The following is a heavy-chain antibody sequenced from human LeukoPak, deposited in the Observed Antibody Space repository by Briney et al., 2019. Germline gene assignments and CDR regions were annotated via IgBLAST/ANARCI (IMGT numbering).Heavy chain of an antibody. V-gene: IGHV4-34*01. CDR1: GGSFSGYY. CDR3: ARGSWELLRGYYYYMDV. D-gene: IGHD1-26*01. J-gene: IGHJ6*03. CDR2: INHSGST. Sequence: PSETLSLTCAVYGGSFSGYYWSWIRQPPGKGLEGIGEINHSGSTNYNPSLKSRVTISVDTSKNQFSLKLSSVTAADTAVYYCARGSWELLRGYYYYMDVWGKGTTVTVSS.